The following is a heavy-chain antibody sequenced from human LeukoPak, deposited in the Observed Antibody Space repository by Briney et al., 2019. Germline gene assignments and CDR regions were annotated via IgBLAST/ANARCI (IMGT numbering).Heavy chain of an antibody. CDR1: GFTFSSYA. J-gene: IGHJ4*02. V-gene: IGHV3-23*01. CDR2: ISGSGGST. Sequence: PGGSLRLSCAASGFTFSSYAMSWVRQAPGKGLEWVSGISGSGGSTYYADSVKGRFTISRDNSKNTLYLQMNSLRAEDTAVYYCAKLVRVVVVAPFDYWGQGTLVTVSS. CDR3: AKLVRVVVVAPFDY. D-gene: IGHD2-15*01.